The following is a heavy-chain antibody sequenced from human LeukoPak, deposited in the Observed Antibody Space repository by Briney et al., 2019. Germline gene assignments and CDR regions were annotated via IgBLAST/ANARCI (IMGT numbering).Heavy chain of an antibody. J-gene: IGHJ4*02. CDR1: GLIFGNSW. CDR2: INNDGRST. D-gene: IGHD2-15*01. V-gene: IGHV3-74*01. Sequence: GGSLRLSCATSGLIFGNSWMHWVRQAPGRGMVWVSRINNDGRSTTYADSVKGRFTISRENARNTLYLQMNSLRAEEAAVYYCARDGISCSGGHCYFASWGQGTLVTVSS. CDR3: ARDGISCSGGHCYFAS.